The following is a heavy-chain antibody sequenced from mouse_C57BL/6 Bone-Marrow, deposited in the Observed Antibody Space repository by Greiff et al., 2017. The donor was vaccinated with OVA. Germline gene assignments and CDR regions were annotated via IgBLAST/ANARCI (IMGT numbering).Heavy chain of an antibody. J-gene: IGHJ4*01. V-gene: IGHV14-4*01. CDR2: IDPENGDT. CDR1: GFNIKDDY. CDR3: TTYGSYDAMDY. D-gene: IGHD1-1*02. Sequence: EVQLQQSGAELVRPGASVKLSCTASGFNIKDDYMHWVKQRPEQGLEWIGWIDPENGDTEYASKFQGKATITADTSSNTAYLQLSSLTSEDTAVYYCTTYGSYDAMDYWGQGTSVTVSS.